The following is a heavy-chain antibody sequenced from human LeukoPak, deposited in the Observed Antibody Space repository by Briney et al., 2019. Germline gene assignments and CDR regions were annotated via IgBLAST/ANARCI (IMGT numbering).Heavy chain of an antibody. Sequence: SETLSLTCAVYGGSFSGYYWSWIRQPPGKGLEWIGYIYYSGSTNYNPSLKSRVTISVDTSKNQFSLKLSSVTAADTAVYYCARRADYYDSSGYLNWFDPWGQGTLVTVSS. CDR2: IYYSGST. J-gene: IGHJ5*02. CDR3: ARRADYYDSSGYLNWFDP. D-gene: IGHD3-22*01. V-gene: IGHV4-59*01. CDR1: GGSFSGYY.